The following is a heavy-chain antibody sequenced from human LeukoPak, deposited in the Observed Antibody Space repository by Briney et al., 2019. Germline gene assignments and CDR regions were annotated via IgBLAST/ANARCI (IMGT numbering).Heavy chain of an antibody. CDR2: IKQDGSEK. J-gene: IGHJ4*02. Sequence: GGSRRLSCAASGFTFTNYWMNWVRQAPGKGLEWVARIKQDGSEKYYVESVKGRFTISRDNAKNSLYLRMDSLRAEDTAVYYCAREGFCSGGICSYDNWGQGTLVTVSS. V-gene: IGHV3-7*01. CDR3: AREGFCSGGICSYDN. CDR1: GFTFTNYW. D-gene: IGHD2-15*01.